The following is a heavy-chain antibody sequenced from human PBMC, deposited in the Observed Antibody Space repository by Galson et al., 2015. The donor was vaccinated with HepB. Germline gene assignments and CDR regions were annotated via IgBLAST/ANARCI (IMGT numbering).Heavy chain of an antibody. D-gene: IGHD3-3*01. Sequence: SLRLSCAASGFTFSSYEMNWVRQAPGKGLEWVSYISSSGSTIYYADSVKGRFTISRDNAKNSLYLQMNSLRAEDTAVYYCARWITIFGVVIGEHGMDVWCQGTTVTVSS. CDR3: ARWITIFGVVIGEHGMDV. CDR2: ISSSGSTI. V-gene: IGHV3-48*03. J-gene: IGHJ6*02. CDR1: GFTFSSYE.